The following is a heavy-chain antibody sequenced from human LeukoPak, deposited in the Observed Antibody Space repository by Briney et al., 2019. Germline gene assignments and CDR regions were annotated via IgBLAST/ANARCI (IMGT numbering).Heavy chain of an antibody. D-gene: IGHD3-3*01. Sequence: GGSLRLSCAASGFTFSSYAMSWVRQAPGKGLEWVSAISGSGGSTCYADSVKGRFTISRDNSKNTLYLQMNSLRAEDTAVYYCAKALASYYDFWSGSPDAFDIWGQGTMVTVSS. CDR2: ISGSGGST. J-gene: IGHJ3*02. CDR1: GFTFSSYA. V-gene: IGHV3-23*01. CDR3: AKALASYYDFWSGSPDAFDI.